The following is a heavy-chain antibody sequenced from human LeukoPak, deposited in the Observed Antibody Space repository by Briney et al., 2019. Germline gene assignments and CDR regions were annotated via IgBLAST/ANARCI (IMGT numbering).Heavy chain of an antibody. V-gene: IGHV3-53*01. CDR3: ATSNPYYYGSGPSLQH. CDR2: IYSGGST. J-gene: IGHJ1*01. D-gene: IGHD3-10*01. CDR1: GFTVSSNY. Sequence: GGSLRLSCAASGFTVSSNYMSWVRQAPGKGLEWVSVIYSGGSTYYADSVKGRFTISRDNSKNTLYLQMNSLRAEDTAVYYCATSNPYYYGSGPSLQHWGQGTLVTVSS.